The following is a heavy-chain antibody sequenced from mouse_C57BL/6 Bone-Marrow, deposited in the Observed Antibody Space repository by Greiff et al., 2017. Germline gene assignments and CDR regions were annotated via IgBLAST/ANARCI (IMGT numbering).Heavy chain of an antibody. CDR3: APLSLWLRRRDYAMDY. CDR2: INPYNGGT. CDR1: GYTFTDYY. J-gene: IGHJ4*01. D-gene: IGHD2-2*01. V-gene: IGHV1-19*01. Sequence: VQLQQSGPVLVKPGASVKMSCKASGYTFTDYYMNWVKQSHGKSLEWIGVINPYNGGTSYNQKFKGKATLTVDKSSSTAYMELNSLTSEDSAVYYCAPLSLWLRRRDYAMDYWGQGTSVTVSS.